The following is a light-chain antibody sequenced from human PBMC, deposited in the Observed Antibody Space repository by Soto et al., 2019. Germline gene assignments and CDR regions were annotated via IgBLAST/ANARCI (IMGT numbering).Light chain of an antibody. CDR2: DAS. J-gene: IGKJ2*01. CDR1: QSVSSY. Sequence: EIVLTQSPATLSLSPGERATLSCRASQSVSSYLAWYQQKPGQAPRLLIYDASNRATGIPARFSGSGSGTDFTLTISSLEPEVFAVYYCQQRSNWAGGTFGQGTKLEIK. V-gene: IGKV3-11*01. CDR3: QQRSNWAGGT.